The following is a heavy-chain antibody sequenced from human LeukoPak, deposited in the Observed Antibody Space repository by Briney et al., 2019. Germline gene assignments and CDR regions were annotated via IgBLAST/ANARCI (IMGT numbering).Heavy chain of an antibody. CDR3: AKEHDYYDSSGYYRPMPDY. Sequence: PGGSLRLSCAASGFTFSSYGMHWVRQAPGKGLEWVAVILYDGSNKYYADSVKGRFTISRDNSKNTLYLQMNSLRAEDTAVYYCAKEHDYYDSSGYYRPMPDYWGQGTLVTVSS. V-gene: IGHV3-30*18. D-gene: IGHD3-22*01. CDR1: GFTFSSYG. J-gene: IGHJ4*02. CDR2: ILYDGSNK.